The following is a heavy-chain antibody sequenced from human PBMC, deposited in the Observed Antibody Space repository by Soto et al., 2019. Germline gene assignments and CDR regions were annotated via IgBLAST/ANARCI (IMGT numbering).Heavy chain of an antibody. J-gene: IGHJ5*02. CDR3: ARVYYDFWSGYFMTPWFDP. D-gene: IGHD3-3*01. V-gene: IGHV4-34*01. CDR1: GGSFSGYY. CDR2: INHSGST. Sequence: SETLSLTCADYGGSFSGYYWSWIRQPPRKGLEWIGEINHSGSTNYNPSLKSRVTISVDTSKNQFSLKLSSVTAADTAVYYCARVYYDFWSGYFMTPWFDPWGQGTLVTV.